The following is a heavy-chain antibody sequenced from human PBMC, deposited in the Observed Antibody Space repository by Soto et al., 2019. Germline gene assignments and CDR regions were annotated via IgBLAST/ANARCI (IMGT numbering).Heavy chain of an antibody. D-gene: IGHD6-13*01. Sequence: QVQLVQSGAEVKKPGASVKVSCKASGYTFTSYGISWVRQAPGQGLEWMGWISAYNGNTNYAQKLQGRVTMTTDTSTRTAYMELRSLRSDDTAVYYCARDGFSHDSSSWSNWFDPWGQGTLVTVSS. CDR3: ARDGFSHDSSSWSNWFDP. V-gene: IGHV1-18*01. CDR2: ISAYNGNT. J-gene: IGHJ5*02. CDR1: GYTFTSYG.